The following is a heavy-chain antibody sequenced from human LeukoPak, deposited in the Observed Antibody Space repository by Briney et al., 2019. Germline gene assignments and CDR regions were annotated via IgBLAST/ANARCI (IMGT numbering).Heavy chain of an antibody. Sequence: ASVKVPCKASGYTFTSYDINWVRQATGQGLEWMGWMNPNSGNTGYAQKFQGRVTITRNTSISTAYMELSSLRSEDTAVYYCARGLKQYQLLHGYYYYYMDVWSKGTTVTVSS. V-gene: IGHV1-8*03. D-gene: IGHD2-2*01. CDR2: MNPNSGNT. CDR1: GYTFTSYD. CDR3: ARGLKQYQLLHGYYYYYMDV. J-gene: IGHJ6*03.